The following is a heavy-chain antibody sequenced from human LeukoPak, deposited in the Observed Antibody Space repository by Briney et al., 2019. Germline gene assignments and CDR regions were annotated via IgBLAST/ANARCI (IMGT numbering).Heavy chain of an antibody. CDR2: IYYSGST. J-gene: IGHJ6*03. D-gene: IGHD3-10*01. V-gene: IGHV4-39*07. CDR3: ARDGHGGGYYYYMDV. Sequence: SETLSLTCTVSGGSISSSSYYWGWLRQPPGTGLEWIGSIYYSGSTYYNPSLKSRVTISVDTSKNQFSLKLSSVTAADTAVYYCARDGHGGGYYYYMDVWGKGTTVTVSS. CDR1: GGSISSSSYY.